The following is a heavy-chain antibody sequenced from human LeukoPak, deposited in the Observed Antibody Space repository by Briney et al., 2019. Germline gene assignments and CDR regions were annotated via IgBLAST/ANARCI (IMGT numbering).Heavy chain of an antibody. CDR1: GYSISSGYY. V-gene: IGHV4-38-2*02. D-gene: IGHD1-26*01. CDR2: IYHSGST. CDR3: ARAYSGSYYFDY. J-gene: IGHJ4*02. Sequence: PSETLSLTCTVSGYSISSGYYWGWIRQPPGKGLEWIGSIYHSGSTYYNLSLKSRVTISVDTSKNQFSLKLSSVTAADTAVYYCARAYSGSYYFDYWGQGTLVTVSS.